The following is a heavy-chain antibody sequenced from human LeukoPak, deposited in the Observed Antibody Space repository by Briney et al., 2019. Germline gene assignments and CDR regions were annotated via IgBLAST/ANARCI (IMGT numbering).Heavy chain of an antibody. J-gene: IGHJ4*02. Sequence: SETLSLTCTVSGDSISTNSWWSWVRQPPEKGLEWIGEIYHLGNYDYNPSLKSRVTISLDKSKNQFSLKMTSVTAADTAMYYCARSSGWKYNIDYWGQGTLVTVSS. V-gene: IGHV4-4*02. CDR2: IYHLGNY. CDR1: GDSISTNSW. D-gene: IGHD6-19*01. CDR3: ARSSGWKYNIDY.